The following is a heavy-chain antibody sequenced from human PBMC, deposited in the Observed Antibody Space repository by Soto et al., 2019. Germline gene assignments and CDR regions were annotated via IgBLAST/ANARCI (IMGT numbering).Heavy chain of an antibody. Sequence: QVQLVESGGGVVQPGRSLRLSCAASGFPFTPYGMHWVREGPGKGLDWVAVISYDGSNKYYADSVKGRFTISRDNSKNTLYLQMNSLRPEDTALYYCVGGQYYFDYRGQGTLVTVSS. CDR2: ISYDGSNK. CDR1: GFPFTPYG. D-gene: IGHD3-10*01. V-gene: IGHV3-30*03. CDR3: VGGQYYFDY. J-gene: IGHJ4*02.